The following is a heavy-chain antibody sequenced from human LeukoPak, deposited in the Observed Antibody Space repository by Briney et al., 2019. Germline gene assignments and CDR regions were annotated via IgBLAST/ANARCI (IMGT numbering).Heavy chain of an antibody. CDR3: AKVDRVGTVTTYGY. CDR1: GFTFSSYA. D-gene: IGHD4-17*01. CDR2: ISGSGGST. Sequence: GGSLRLSCAASGFTFSSYAMSWVRQAPGKGLEWVSAISGSGGSTYYADSVKGRFTISRDNSKNTLYLQMNSLRAEDTAVYYCAKVDRVGTVTTYGYWGQGTLVTVSS. J-gene: IGHJ4*02. V-gene: IGHV3-23*01.